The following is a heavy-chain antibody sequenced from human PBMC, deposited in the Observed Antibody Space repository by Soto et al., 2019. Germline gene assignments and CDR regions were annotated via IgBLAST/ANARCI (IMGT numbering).Heavy chain of an antibody. CDR1: GGTFSSYA. V-gene: IGHV1-69*12. CDR2: IIPIFGTA. CDR3: ARKPCISTSCYGLNYSYGMAV. Sequence: QVQLVQSGAEVKKPGSSVKVSCKASGGTFSSYAISWVRQAPGQGLEWMGGIIPIFGTANYAQKFQGRVTITADESTRTAYMELRSLRSEETAVYYCARKPCISTSCYGLNYSYGMAVWGKGPTVTVSS. J-gene: IGHJ6*04. D-gene: IGHD2-2*01.